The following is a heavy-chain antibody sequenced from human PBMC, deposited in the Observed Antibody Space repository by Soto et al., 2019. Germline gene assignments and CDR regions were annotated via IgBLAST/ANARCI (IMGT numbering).Heavy chain of an antibody. CDR2: ISYDGSNK. Sequence: QVQLVESGGGVVQPGNSLRLSCAASGFTSSTYDMNWVRQAPGRGLEWVAVISYDGSNKYYADSVKGRFTISRDNFNNTLFLQMNSLRAEDTAVYYCARGYITQTTPWFDYWGQGTLVTVSS. CDR3: ARGYITQTTPWFDY. J-gene: IGHJ4*02. CDR1: GFTSSTYD. D-gene: IGHD1-20*01. V-gene: IGHV3-30-3*01.